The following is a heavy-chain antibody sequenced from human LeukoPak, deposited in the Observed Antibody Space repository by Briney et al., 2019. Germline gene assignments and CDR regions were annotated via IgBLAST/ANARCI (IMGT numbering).Heavy chain of an antibody. V-gene: IGHV3-23*01. D-gene: IGHD5-18*01. J-gene: IGHJ4*02. Sequence: GGSLRLSCAASGFNFRDAAMTWVRQAPGKGLEWVSLISFSGDNSYYADSVKGRFTISRDNSKNTLSLQMNSLRVEDTAIYYCAKDGINTAMERWGQGTLVTVSS. CDR3: AKDGINTAMER. CDR2: ISFSGDNS. CDR1: GFNFRDAA.